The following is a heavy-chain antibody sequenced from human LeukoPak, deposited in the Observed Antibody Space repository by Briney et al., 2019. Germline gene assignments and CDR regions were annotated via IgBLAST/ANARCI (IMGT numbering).Heavy chain of an antibody. Sequence: TGGSLRLSCEVSGFTFSSYAMHWVRQAPGKGLEWVAVISYDGSNKYYADSVKGRFTISRDNSKNTLYLQMNSLRPEDTAVFYCAKAVHSSSSWQIDYWGQGTLVTVFS. J-gene: IGHJ4*02. CDR1: GFTFSSYA. D-gene: IGHD6-6*01. CDR3: AKAVHSSSSWQIDY. V-gene: IGHV3-30*18. CDR2: ISYDGSNK.